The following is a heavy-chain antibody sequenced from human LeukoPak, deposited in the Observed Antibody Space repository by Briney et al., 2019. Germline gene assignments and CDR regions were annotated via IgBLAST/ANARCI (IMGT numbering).Heavy chain of an antibody. J-gene: IGHJ4*02. V-gene: IGHV3-30*04. CDR1: GFTFNKHA. Sequence: GGSLRLSCAASGFTFNKHAMHWVRQAPGKGLQWVALILFDGRTKYYADSVRGRFTLSRDNSKNTLFLEMNSLRAEDTAVYYCAKETKFLVGYWGQGTLVTVSS. CDR3: AKETKFLVGY. CDR2: ILFDGRTK. D-gene: IGHD6-6*01.